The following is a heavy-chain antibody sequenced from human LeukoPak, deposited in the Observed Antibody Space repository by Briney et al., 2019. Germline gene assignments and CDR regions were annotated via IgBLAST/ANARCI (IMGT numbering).Heavy chain of an antibody. CDR1: GFTVSSNY. D-gene: IGHD2-15*01. V-gene: IGHV3-53*01. CDR3: ARALYEFCSGGSCYSYYFDY. CDR2: IYRGGST. Sequence: GGSLRLSCAASGFTVSSNYMSWVRQAPGKGLEWVSVIYRGGSTYYADSVKGRFTISRDNSKNTLYLQMNSLRAEDTAAYYCARALYEFCSGGSCYSYYFDYWGQGTLVTVSS. J-gene: IGHJ4*02.